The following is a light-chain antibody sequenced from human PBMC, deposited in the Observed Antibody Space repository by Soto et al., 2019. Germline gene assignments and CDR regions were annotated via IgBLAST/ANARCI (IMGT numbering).Light chain of an antibody. CDR2: DAS. J-gene: IGKJ1*01. CDR1: QSVSSY. Sequence: EIVLTQSPTTLSLSPGERATISCRASQSVSSYLAWYQQKPGQAPRLLIYDASNRATGIPARFSGSGSGTDFTLNISSLEPEDFAVYYCQQRSNWPPTFGQGTKVEIK. CDR3: QQRSNWPPT. V-gene: IGKV3-11*01.